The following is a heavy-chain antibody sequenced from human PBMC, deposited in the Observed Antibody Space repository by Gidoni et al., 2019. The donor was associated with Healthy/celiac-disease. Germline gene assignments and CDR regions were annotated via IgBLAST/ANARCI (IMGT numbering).Heavy chain of an antibody. D-gene: IGHD6-13*01. V-gene: IGHV1-69*02. Sequence: QVQLVQSGAEVKKPGYSVKVSCKASGGTFSSYTISWGRQGPGQGLEWMGRIIPILGIANYEQKFQGRVTITADKSTSTAYMELSSLRSEDTAVYYCARGSSSSWYGYWGQGTLVTVSS. CDR1: GGTFSSYT. CDR3: ARGSSSSWYGY. J-gene: IGHJ4*02. CDR2: IIPILGIA.